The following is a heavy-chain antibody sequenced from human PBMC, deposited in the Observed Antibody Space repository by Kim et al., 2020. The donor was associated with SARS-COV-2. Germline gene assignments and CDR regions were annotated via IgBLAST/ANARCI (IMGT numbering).Heavy chain of an antibody. CDR1: GGSVSSYY. D-gene: IGHD1-26*01. CDR2: IYYSGST. Sequence: SETLSLTCTVSGGSVSSYYWSWIRQPPGKGLEWIGYIYYSGSTKYNPSLKSRVTISVDTSKNQFSLKLNSVTAADTAVYYCARHHTGRGYYFDYWGQGTLVTVSS. CDR3: ARHHTGRGYYFDY. V-gene: IGHV4-59*02. J-gene: IGHJ4*02.